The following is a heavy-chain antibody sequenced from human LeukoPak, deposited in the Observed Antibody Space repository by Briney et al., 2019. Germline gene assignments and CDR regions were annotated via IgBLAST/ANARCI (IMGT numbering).Heavy chain of an antibody. Sequence: ASVKVSCKVSGYTLTELSMHWVRQAPGKGLEWMGGFDPEDGETIYAQKFQGRVTMTEDTSTDTAYMELSSLRSEDTAVYYCATDPRSSGWYFWFDPWGQGTLVTVSS. CDR3: ATDPRSSGWYFWFDP. V-gene: IGHV1-24*01. CDR2: FDPEDGET. CDR1: GYTLTELS. J-gene: IGHJ5*02. D-gene: IGHD6-19*01.